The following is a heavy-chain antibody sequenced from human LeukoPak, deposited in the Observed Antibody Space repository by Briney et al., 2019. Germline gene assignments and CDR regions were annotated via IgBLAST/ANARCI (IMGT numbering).Heavy chain of an antibody. D-gene: IGHD4-17*01. CDR1: GFTFSTYG. Sequence: GGSLRLSCAASGFTFSTYGMHWVRQAPGKGPEWVAFIRYDGSNKYYADSVKGRFTISRDNSKNTLYLQMNSLRAEDTAVYYCATPSYDYGDYPSNYWGQGTLVTVSS. J-gene: IGHJ4*02. CDR3: ATPSYDYGDYPSNY. V-gene: IGHV3-30*02. CDR2: IRYDGSNK.